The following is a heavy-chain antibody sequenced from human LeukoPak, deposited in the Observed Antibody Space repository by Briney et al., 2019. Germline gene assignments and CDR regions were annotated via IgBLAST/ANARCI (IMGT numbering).Heavy chain of an antibody. V-gene: IGHV4-61*02. Sequence: SESLSLTRTVSGGSISSGSYYWSWIRQPAGKGLEWIGRIYTSGSTNYNPSLKSRVTISVDTSKNQFSLKLSSVTAADTAVYYCASLGGGNSYYYGMDVWGQGTTVTVSS. CDR1: GGSISSGSYY. CDR2: IYTSGST. D-gene: IGHD4-23*01. CDR3: ASLGGGNSYYYGMDV. J-gene: IGHJ6*02.